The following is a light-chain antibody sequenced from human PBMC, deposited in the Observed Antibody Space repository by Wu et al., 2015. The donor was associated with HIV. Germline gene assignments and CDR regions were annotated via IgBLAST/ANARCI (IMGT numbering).Light chain of an antibody. J-gene: IGKJ2*01. CDR1: QTVYNY. CDR2: DAS. Sequence: EIVLTQSPATLSLSPGERATLSCRASQTVYNYFAWYQQRPGQAPRLLIKDASNRASGIPDRFSGGGSGTDFTLTISSLEPEDFAVYYCQQYGSSLYTFGQGTKLEIK. V-gene: IGKV3-11*01. CDR3: QQYGSSLYT.